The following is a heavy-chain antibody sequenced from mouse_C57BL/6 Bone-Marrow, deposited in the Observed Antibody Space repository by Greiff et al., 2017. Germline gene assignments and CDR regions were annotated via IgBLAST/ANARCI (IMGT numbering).Heavy chain of an antibody. V-gene: IGHV14-4*01. CDR1: GYNITDDP. J-gene: IGHJ1*03. D-gene: IGHD2-14*01. Sequence: VQLQQSGAELVRPGASVKLSCTASGYNITDDPMHWMKQRHEQGLEWIGRFDPENGDTEYDSKFKGKATLTAETSSSTAYLQLSSLTSEDTAVYYCASTTLGAPFDVWGTGTTLTVSS. CDR3: ASTTLGAPFDV. CDR2: FDPENGDT.